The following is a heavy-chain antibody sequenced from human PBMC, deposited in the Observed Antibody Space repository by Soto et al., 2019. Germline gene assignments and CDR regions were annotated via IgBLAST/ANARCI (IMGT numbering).Heavy chain of an antibody. V-gene: IGHV4-30-4*01. CDR1: GGSISSGYYY. Sequence: SETMSLTCTVAGGSISSGYYYWSWIRQPPGKGLEWIGYIYYSGSTYYNPSLKSRVTISVDTSKNQFSLKLSSVTAADTAVYYCARSHVSLAFDIWGQGTMVTVSS. J-gene: IGHJ3*02. CDR2: IYYSGST. CDR3: ARSHVSLAFDI.